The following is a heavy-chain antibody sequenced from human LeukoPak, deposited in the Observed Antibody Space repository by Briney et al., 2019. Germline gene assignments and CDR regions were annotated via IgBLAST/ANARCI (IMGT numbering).Heavy chain of an antibody. CDR1: GFTFSVHW. Sequence: GGSLTLSCAASGFTFSVHWMSWVRQVPGKGLEWVADIQKDGSEKNEVDSAKGRFTISRDNAKNSLYLEMNSLRAEDTAVYYCARGPPYGARCDYLDYWGQGALVTVSS. CDR3: ARGPPYGARCDYLDY. D-gene: IGHD4/OR15-4a*01. J-gene: IGHJ4*02. CDR2: IQKDGSEK. V-gene: IGHV3-7*01.